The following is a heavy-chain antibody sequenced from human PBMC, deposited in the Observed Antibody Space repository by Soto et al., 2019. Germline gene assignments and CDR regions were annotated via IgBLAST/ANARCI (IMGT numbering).Heavy chain of an antibody. CDR1: GGSISSSSYY. CDR3: ARWDYGDYRNWFDP. D-gene: IGHD4-17*01. Sequence: PSETLSLTCTVSGGSISSSSYYWGWIRQPPGKGLEWIGTIYYSGSTYYNPSLKSRVTISVDTSKNQFSLKLSSVTAADTAVYYCARWDYGDYRNWFDPWGQGTLVTVSS. CDR2: IYYSGST. V-gene: IGHV4-39*07. J-gene: IGHJ5*02.